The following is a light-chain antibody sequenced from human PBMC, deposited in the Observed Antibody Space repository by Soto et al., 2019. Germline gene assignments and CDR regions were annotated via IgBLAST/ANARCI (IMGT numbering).Light chain of an antibody. V-gene: IGLV2-11*01. Sequence: QSALTQPRSVSGSPGQSVTISCTGTSSDVGGYNYVSWYQQHPGKAPKLMIYDVSKRPSGVPYRFSGSKSGNTASLTISGLQAEDAAYYYCCSYAGSYYVFGTGTKLTVL. J-gene: IGLJ1*01. CDR3: CSYAGSYYV. CDR2: DVS. CDR1: SSDVGGYNY.